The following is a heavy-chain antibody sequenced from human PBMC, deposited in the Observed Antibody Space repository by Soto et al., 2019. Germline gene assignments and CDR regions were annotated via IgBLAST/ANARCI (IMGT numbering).Heavy chain of an antibody. Sequence: SQTLSLTCAISGDSVSSNSAAWNWIRQSPSRGLEWLGRTYYRSRWYNDYAVSVRSRITVNPDTSKDQFSLQLTSVTPEDTAVYYCAGTTSHYWYYMDVWGKGTTVTVSS. D-gene: IGHD1-7*01. CDR3: AGTTSHYWYYMDV. CDR2: TYYRSRWYN. V-gene: IGHV6-1*01. CDR1: GDSVSSNSAA. J-gene: IGHJ6*03.